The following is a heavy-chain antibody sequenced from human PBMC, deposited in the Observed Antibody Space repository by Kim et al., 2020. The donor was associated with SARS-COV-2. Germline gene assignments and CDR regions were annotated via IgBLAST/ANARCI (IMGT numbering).Heavy chain of an antibody. J-gene: IGHJ3*02. CDR3: ARGDYYGSDAFDI. Sequence: PSLSSRVTKSEDRSRNHFSLKLNSVTAADTAVYYCARGDYYGSDAFDIWGQGTVVTVSS. V-gene: IGHV4-30-2*01. D-gene: IGHD3-10*01.